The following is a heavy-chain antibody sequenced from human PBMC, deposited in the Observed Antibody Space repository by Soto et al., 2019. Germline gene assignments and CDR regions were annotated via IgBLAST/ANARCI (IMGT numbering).Heavy chain of an antibody. V-gene: IGHV3-9*01. CDR2: ISWNSGSI. Sequence: GGSLRLSCAASGFTFDDYAMHWVRQAPGKGLEWVSGISWNSGSIGYADSVKGRFTISRDNAKNSLYLQMNSLRAEDTALYYCAKEPRGNWNYYFDYWGQGTLVTVSS. CDR1: GFTFDDYA. J-gene: IGHJ4*02. CDR3: AKEPRGNWNYYFDY. D-gene: IGHD1-7*01.